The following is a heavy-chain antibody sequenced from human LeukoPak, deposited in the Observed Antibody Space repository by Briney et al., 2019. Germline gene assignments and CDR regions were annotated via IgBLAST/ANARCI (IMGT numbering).Heavy chain of an antibody. J-gene: IGHJ4*02. CDR1: GYTFTGYY. Sequence: GASVKVSCKASGYTFTGYYMHWVRQAPGQGLEWMGWINPNSGGTNYAQKFQGRVTMTRNTSISTAYMELSSLRSEDTAVYYCARVLDSSGWYWRYWGQGTLVTVSS. CDR3: ARVLDSSGWYWRY. CDR2: INPNSGGT. D-gene: IGHD6-19*01. V-gene: IGHV1-2*02.